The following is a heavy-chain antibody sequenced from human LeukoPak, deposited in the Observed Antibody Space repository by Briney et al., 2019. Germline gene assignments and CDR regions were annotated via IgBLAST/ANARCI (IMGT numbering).Heavy chain of an antibody. CDR1: GGSISSYY. D-gene: IGHD3-3*01. CDR2: IYTSGST. J-gene: IGHJ4*02. CDR3: ARATIFGVVNYYFDY. Sequence: SETLSLTCTVSGGSISSYYWSWIRQPAGKGLEWIGRIYTSGSTNYNPSLKSRVTMSVDTSKNQFSLKLSSVTAADTAVYYCARATIFGVVNYYFDYWGQGTLVTVSS. V-gene: IGHV4-4*07.